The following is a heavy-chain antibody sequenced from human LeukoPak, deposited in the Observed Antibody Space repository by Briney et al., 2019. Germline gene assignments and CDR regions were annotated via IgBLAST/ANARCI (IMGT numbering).Heavy chain of an antibody. CDR3: ARINAQSHNFWSGYPHGWFDP. Sequence: GGSLRLSCSASGFTFTTYWMTWVRQAPGKGLVWVANIKQDGDEKYYVDSVKGRFTISRDNSKNSLYLEMNSVRAEDTAVYYCARINAQSHNFWSGYPHGWFDPWGQGTLVTVSS. V-gene: IGHV3-7*01. D-gene: IGHD3-3*01. CDR1: GFTFTTYW. CDR2: IKQDGDEK. J-gene: IGHJ5*02.